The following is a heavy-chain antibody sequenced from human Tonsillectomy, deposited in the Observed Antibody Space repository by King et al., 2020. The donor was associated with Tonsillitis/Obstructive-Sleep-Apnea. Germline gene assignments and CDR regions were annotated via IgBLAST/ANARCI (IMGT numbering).Heavy chain of an antibody. V-gene: IGHV3-30*03. J-gene: IGHJ4*02. Sequence: QLVQSGGGVVQPGRSLRLSCAASGFTFSSYGMHWVRQGPGKGLEGVAGISYDGSNKYHAESMKGRFTTSRDNSKKTLYLQMTGLRAEDTAVYYGATDPGNWNDRESYFDYWGQGTLVTVSS. CDR3: ATDPGNWNDRESYFDY. CDR1: GFTFSSYG. D-gene: IGHD1-1*01. CDR2: ISYDGSNK.